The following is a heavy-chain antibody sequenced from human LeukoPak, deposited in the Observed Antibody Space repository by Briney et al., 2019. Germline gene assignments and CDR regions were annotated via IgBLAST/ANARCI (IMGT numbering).Heavy chain of an antibody. Sequence: SETLSLTCSFSGYSISSGYYWGWIRQPPGQGLEWIGNIYHSGSTYYNPSLKSRVTISVDTSKNQFSLKLSSVTAADTAVYYCARRLYYYGSGSYYKRYIDYWGQGTLVTVSS. D-gene: IGHD3-10*01. CDR3: ARRLYYYGSGSYYKRYIDY. J-gene: IGHJ4*02. V-gene: IGHV4-38-2*01. CDR1: GYSISSGYY. CDR2: IYHSGST.